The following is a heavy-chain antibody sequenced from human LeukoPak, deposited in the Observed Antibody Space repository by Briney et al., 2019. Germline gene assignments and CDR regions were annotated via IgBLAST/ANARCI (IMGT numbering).Heavy chain of an antibody. Sequence: SETLSLTCTVSGGSISSTTYCWSRVRPPPGKGLEWIGEIYHSGSTNYNPSLKSRVTISVDKSKNQFSLKLSSVTAADTAVYYCARVRGYSYGFIPDYWGQGTLVTVSS. J-gene: IGHJ4*02. CDR1: GGSISSTTYC. CDR2: IYHSGST. V-gene: IGHV4-4*02. D-gene: IGHD5-18*01. CDR3: ARVRGYSYGFIPDY.